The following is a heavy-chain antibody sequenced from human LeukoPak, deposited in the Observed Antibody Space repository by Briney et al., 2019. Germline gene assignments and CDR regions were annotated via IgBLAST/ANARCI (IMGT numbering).Heavy chain of an antibody. J-gene: IGHJ4*02. V-gene: IGHV3-30*18. D-gene: IGHD2-2*01. CDR3: AKGPLRGTAAAIDY. Sequence: PGKALRLSCAASGFTFNNYGMHWVRQAPGKGLEWEAVISYDGRNIHYPDSVKGRFTISRDISTDTLWLQMDSLRTEDTAVYYCAKGPLRGTAAAIDYWGQGTLVTVSS. CDR1: GFTFNNYG. CDR2: ISYDGRNI.